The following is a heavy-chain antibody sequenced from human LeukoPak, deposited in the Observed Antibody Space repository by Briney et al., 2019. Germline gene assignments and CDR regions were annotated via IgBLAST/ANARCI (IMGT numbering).Heavy chain of an antibody. CDR1: GYTFTSYA. J-gene: IGHJ4*02. CDR3: ARGYYYDSSGYGY. Sequence: ASVKVSCKASGYTFTSYAMHWVRQVPGQGLEWMGWINPNSGGTNYAQKFQGRVTMTRDTSISTAYMELRSLRSDDTAVYYCARGYYYDSSGYGYWGQGTLVTVSS. CDR2: INPNSGGT. D-gene: IGHD3-22*01. V-gene: IGHV1-2*02.